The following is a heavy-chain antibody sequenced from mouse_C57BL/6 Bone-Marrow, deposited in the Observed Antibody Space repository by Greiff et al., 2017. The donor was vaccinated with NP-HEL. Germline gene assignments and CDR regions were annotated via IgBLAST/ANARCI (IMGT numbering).Heavy chain of an antibody. CDR2: INSDGGST. CDR1: EYEFPSHD. Sequence: EVKVVESGGGLVQPGESLKLSCESNEYEFPSHDMSWVRQTPEKRLELVAAINSDGGSTYYPDTLERRFIISRDNTKKTLYLQMSSLTSEDTALYYCARRAYDYGWFAYWGQGTLVTVSA. J-gene: IGHJ3*01. V-gene: IGHV5-2*03. CDR3: ARRAYDYGWFAY. D-gene: IGHD2-4*01.